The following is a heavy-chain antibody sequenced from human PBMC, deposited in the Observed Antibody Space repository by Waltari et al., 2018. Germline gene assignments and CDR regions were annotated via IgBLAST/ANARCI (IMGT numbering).Heavy chain of an antibody. CDR3: ARAGLGSPLEWLRIFDY. CDR1: GFSFINNY. Sequence: EVQLVESGGGLIQPGGSLRLSCAASGFSFINNYMSWVRQAPGKGLEGVSMIYAGGSGATTVYADSVKGRFTISRDKSKNTLYLQMNGLRAEDTAVYYCARAGLGSPLEWLRIFDYWGQGSPVTVSS. V-gene: IGHV3-53*01. D-gene: IGHD5-12*01. J-gene: IGHJ4*02. CDR2: IYAGGSGATT.